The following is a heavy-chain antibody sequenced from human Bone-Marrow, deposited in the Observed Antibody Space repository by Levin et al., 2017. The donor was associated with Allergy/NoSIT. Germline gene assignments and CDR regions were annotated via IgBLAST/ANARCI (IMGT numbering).Heavy chain of an antibody. CDR2: VYSGGST. CDR3: ATSPTSGY. V-gene: IGHV3-53*01. Sequence: GGSLRLSCAASGFTVGNNYMSWVRQAPGKGLEGVSNVYSGGSTHYTDSVKGRFTISRDSSKNTLYLQMNSLRAEDTAVYYCATSPTSGYWGQGTLVTVSS. CDR1: GFTVGNNY. J-gene: IGHJ4*02.